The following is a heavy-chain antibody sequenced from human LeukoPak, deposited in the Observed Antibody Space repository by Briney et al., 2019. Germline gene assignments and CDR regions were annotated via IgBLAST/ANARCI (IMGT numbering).Heavy chain of an antibody. D-gene: IGHD1-26*01. CDR2: IKQDGSEK. CDR3: ARDLGIVGASPWKTDY. V-gene: IGHV3-7*01. CDR1: GFTFSSYW. J-gene: IGHJ4*02. Sequence: GGSLRLSCAASGFTFSSYWMSWVRQAPGKGLEWVANIKQDGSEKYYVDSVKGRFTISRDNAKNSLYLQMNSLRAEDTAVYYCARDLGIVGASPWKTDYWGQGTLVTVSS.